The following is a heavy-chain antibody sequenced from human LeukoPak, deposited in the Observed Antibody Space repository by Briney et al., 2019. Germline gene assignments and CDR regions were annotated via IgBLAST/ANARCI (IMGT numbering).Heavy chain of an antibody. D-gene: IGHD3-22*01. CDR3: ARDMAHSGYAQYYSDY. CDR2: INPNSGGT. CDR1: GYTFNGYY. V-gene: IGHV1-2*02. Sequence: GASVKVSCKASGYTFNGYYMHWVRQAPGQGLEWMGWINPNSGGTSYAQKFEGRVTMTRDTSISTAYMGLSRLKSDDTAVYYCARDMAHSGYAQYYSDYWGQGTLVTVSS. J-gene: IGHJ4*02.